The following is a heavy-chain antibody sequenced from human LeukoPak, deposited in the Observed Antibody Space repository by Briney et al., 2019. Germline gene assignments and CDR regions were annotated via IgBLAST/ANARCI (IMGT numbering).Heavy chain of an antibody. Sequence: SETLSLTCTVSGGSVSSGSYYWSWIRQPPGKGLEWIGYIYYSGSTNYNPSLKSRVTISVDTSKNQFSLKLSSVTAADTAVYYCARGSSGWYEGPWFGPWGQGTLVTVSS. D-gene: IGHD6-19*01. J-gene: IGHJ5*02. CDR1: GGSVSSGSYY. V-gene: IGHV4-61*01. CDR2: IYYSGST. CDR3: ARGSSGWYEGPWFGP.